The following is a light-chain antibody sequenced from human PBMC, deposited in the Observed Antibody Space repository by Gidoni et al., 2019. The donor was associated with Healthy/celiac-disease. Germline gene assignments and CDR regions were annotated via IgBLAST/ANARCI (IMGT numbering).Light chain of an antibody. CDR1: SSNIGAGYD. CDR2: GNN. V-gene: IGLV1-40*01. Sequence: QSVLTQPPSVSGAPGQRVTISCTGSSSNIGAGYDVHWYQQPPGTAPKLLIYGNNNRPSGVPDRFSGSKSGTSASLAITWLQAEDEADYYCQSYDSSLSGYVFGTGTKVTVL. CDR3: QSYDSSLSGYV. J-gene: IGLJ1*01.